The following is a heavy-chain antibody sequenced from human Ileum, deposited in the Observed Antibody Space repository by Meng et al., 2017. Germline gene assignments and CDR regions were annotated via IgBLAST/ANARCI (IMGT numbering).Heavy chain of an antibody. V-gene: IGHV3-7*01. CDR1: GFSFSTYW. D-gene: IGHD3-10*01. CDR2: IKQDGSER. Sequence: GGSLRLSCVVSGFSFSTYWMSWVRQAPGKGLEWVASIKQDGSERNYVDSVKGRFTISRDNAQMSLSLQMDSLRADDTAVYYCARGGWFFGSGSYPSWDFWGQGTLVTVSS. CDR3: ARGGWFFGSGSYPSWDF. J-gene: IGHJ4*02.